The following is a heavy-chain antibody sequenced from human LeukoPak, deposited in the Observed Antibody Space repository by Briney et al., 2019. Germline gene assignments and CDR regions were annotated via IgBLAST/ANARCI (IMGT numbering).Heavy chain of an antibody. Sequence: AGGSLRLSCSASGLTFSSYARTWVPQAPGRGLQWVSAISGSGISTYYADSVKGRCIISRDNSKYTLYLQMNGLRTEDPAVYYCAKRRSTVTSAWDAFDIWGQGTMVTVSS. CDR1: GLTFSSYA. CDR2: ISGSGIST. V-gene: IGHV3-23*01. CDR3: AKRRSTVTSAWDAFDI. J-gene: IGHJ3*02. D-gene: IGHD4-17*01.